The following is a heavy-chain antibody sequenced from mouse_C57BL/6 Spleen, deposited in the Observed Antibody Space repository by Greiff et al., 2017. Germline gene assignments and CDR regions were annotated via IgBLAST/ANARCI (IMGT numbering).Heavy chain of an antibody. V-gene: IGHV5-17*01. CDR2: ISSGSSTI. CDR1: GFTFSDYG. Sequence: EVKLMESGGGLVKPGGSLKLSCAASGFTFSDYGMHWVRQAPEKGLEWVAYISSGSSTIYYADTVKGRFTISRDNAKNTLFLQMTRLRSEDAAMYYCARGEGWYFDVWGTGTTVTVSS. J-gene: IGHJ1*03. CDR3: ARGEGWYFDV.